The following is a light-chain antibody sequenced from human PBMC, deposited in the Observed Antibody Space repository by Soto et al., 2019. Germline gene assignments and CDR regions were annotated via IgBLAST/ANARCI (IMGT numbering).Light chain of an antibody. CDR1: QSVSSSY. J-gene: IGKJ2*01. Sequence: EIVLTQSPGTLSLSPGERATLSCRASQSVSSSYLGWFQQRPDQAPRLLIYDTSNRATGIPDRFSGSGSGTDFTLTISRLEPEDFAVYYCQQYSGPPYTLGQGTKLEIK. CDR2: DTS. CDR3: QQYSGPPYT. V-gene: IGKV3-20*01.